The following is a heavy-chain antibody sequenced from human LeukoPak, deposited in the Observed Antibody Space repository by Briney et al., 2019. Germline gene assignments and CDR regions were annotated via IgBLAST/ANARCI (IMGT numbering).Heavy chain of an antibody. Sequence: GGSLRLSCAASGFTVSSNYMSWVRQAPGKGLEWVSVIYSGGSTYYADSVKGRFTISRDNSKNTLYLQMNSLRAEDMAVYYCARETPSYYDSSGSFDYWGQGTLVTVSS. V-gene: IGHV3-53*01. J-gene: IGHJ4*02. CDR2: IYSGGST. D-gene: IGHD3-22*01. CDR1: GFTVSSNY. CDR3: ARETPSYYDSSGSFDY.